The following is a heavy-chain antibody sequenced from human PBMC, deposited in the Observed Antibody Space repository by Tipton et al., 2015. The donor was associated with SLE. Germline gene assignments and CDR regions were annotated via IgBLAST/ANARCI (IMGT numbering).Heavy chain of an antibody. CDR2: IFYTGST. V-gene: IGHV4-39*07. Sequence: TLSLTCTVSDGSIRSTNYYWGWIRQPPGKGLEWTGSIFYTGSTYYNPSLKSRVSFSIDTSKHQFSLKLNSVTAADTALYYCARGSQTPLDYWGQGTLVSVSS. CDR1: DGSIRSTNYY. J-gene: IGHJ4*02. CDR3: ARGSQTPLDY.